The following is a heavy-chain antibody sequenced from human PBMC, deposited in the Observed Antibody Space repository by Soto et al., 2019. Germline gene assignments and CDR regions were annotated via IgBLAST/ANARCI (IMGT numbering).Heavy chain of an antibody. Sequence: VVSLILSCSSSVFTVISNYITWVRQAPGKGLEWVSVIYSGGSTYYADSVKGRFTISRDNSKNTLYLQMNSLRAEDTALYYCARDSRNRNFFDYWGQGTLVTVSS. D-gene: IGHD2-2*01. J-gene: IGHJ4*02. CDR2: IYSGGST. CDR1: VFTVISNY. V-gene: IGHV3-53*01. CDR3: ARDSRNRNFFDY.